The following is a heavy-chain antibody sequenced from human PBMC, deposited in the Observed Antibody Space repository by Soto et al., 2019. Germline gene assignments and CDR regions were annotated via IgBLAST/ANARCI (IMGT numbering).Heavy chain of an antibody. Sequence: SETLSLTCTVSGGSITTGSYYWGWIRHPPGKGLEWVASIYHDGSTYSSPSLKSRVTISVDTSKDQLSLKLTSLIATDTAVYYCARRTTEVANYFDDWGRGTQVTVYS. D-gene: IGHD5-12*01. J-gene: IGHJ4*02. CDR2: IYHDGST. CDR3: ARRTTEVANYFDD. V-gene: IGHV4-39*01. CDR1: GGSITTGSYY.